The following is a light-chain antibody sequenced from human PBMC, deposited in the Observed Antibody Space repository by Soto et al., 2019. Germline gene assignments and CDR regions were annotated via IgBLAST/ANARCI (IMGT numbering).Light chain of an antibody. CDR2: DVS. CDR1: SSDVGVYNS. CDR3: SSYAGTHIV. Sequence: QSVLIQPPSASGSPGQSVTISCTGTSSDVGVYNSVSWYQQHPAQAPKLMIYDVSKRPSGVPDRFSGSKSGNTASLTVSGLQAEDEADYYCSSYAGTHIVFGTGTKLTVL. J-gene: IGLJ1*01. V-gene: IGLV2-8*01.